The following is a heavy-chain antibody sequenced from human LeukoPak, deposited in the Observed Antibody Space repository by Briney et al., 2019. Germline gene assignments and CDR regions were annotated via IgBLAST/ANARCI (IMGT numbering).Heavy chain of an antibody. CDR1: GFTFSNYG. Sequence: GGSLRLSCAASGFTFSNYGIHWVRQAPGKGLEWVAVISNDGSNKYYADSVKGRFTISRDNSKNTLYLQMNSLRAEDTAVYYCASYGSGSRAFYFDYWGQGTLVTVSS. CDR3: ASYGSGSRAFYFDY. J-gene: IGHJ4*02. CDR2: ISNDGSNK. V-gene: IGHV3-30*03. D-gene: IGHD3-10*01.